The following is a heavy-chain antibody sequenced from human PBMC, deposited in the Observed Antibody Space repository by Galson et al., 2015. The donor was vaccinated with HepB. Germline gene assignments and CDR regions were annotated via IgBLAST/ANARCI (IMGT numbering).Heavy chain of an antibody. Sequence: SVKVSCKASGYTFTSYAMHWVRQAPGQRLEWMGWTNAGNGNTKYSQKFQGRVTITRDTSASTAYMELSSLRSEDTAVYYCASSAATRYYGMDVWGQGTTVTVSS. V-gene: IGHV1-3*01. J-gene: IGHJ6*02. CDR1: GYTFTSYA. CDR3: ASSAATRYYGMDV. CDR2: TNAGNGNT. D-gene: IGHD6-25*01.